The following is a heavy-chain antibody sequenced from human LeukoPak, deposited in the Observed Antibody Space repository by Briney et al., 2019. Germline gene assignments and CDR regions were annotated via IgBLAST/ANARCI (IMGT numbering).Heavy chain of an antibody. CDR2: ISGSGDST. V-gene: IGHV3-23*01. D-gene: IGHD4-17*01. CDR1: GFSFSSCA. CDR3: AKGERAPYGDYIFNY. J-gene: IGHJ4*02. Sequence: GGSLRLSCAASGFSFSSCAMSWVRQAPGKGLEWVSGISGSGDSTDYADSVKGRFTISRDNSKNTLYLQINSLRAEDTAVYYCAKGERAPYGDYIFNYWGQGTLVTVSS.